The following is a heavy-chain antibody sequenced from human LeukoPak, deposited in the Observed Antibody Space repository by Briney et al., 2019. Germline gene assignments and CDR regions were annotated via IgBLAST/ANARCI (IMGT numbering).Heavy chain of an antibody. CDR3: ARGTTSAVPVPDH. CDR2: ISHRGYT. J-gene: IGHJ1*01. CDR1: GASINTYY. D-gene: IGHD1-14*01. Sequence: SETLTLTCTLSGASINTYYRSWIRQPPGKGLEWIDFISHRGYTNYNPSLKSRITISADTSKNQSSLKLSSVTAADTAIYYCARGTTSAVPVPDHWRQSTVVTVSS. V-gene: IGHV4-59*01.